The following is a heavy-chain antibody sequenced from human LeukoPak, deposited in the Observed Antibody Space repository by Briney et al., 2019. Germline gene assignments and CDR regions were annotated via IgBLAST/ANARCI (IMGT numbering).Heavy chain of an antibody. CDR3: ASYPATGAYFDY. V-gene: IGHV3-53*01. CDR2: IYSGSNT. CDR1: GFTVSSDY. D-gene: IGHD6-25*01. J-gene: IGHJ4*02. Sequence: GGSLRLSCAAPGFTVSSDYMTWVRQAPGKGLEWVSVIYSGSNTYYADSVKGRFTISRDNSRNTLYLQMNSLRAEDTAVYYCASYPATGAYFDYWGQGTLVTVSS.